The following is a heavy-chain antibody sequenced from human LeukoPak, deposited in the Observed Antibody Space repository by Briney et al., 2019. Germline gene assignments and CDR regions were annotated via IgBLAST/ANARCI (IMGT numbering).Heavy chain of an antibody. CDR3: ARLLDYDTSGYPDTFDI. J-gene: IGHJ3*02. D-gene: IGHD3-22*01. CDR2: IYYSGST. CDR1: GGSISSNY. V-gene: IGHV4-59*01. Sequence: SETLSLTCPVSGGSISSNYRSWIRQPPGKGLEWIGFIYYSGSTNYNPSLKSRVTISVDTSKNHFSLELNSLTAADTAVYYCARLLDYDTSGYPDTFDIWGQGTMVTVSS.